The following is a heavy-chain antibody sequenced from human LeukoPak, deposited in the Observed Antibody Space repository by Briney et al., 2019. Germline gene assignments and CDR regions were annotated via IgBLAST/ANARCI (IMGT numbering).Heavy chain of an antibody. CDR2: INHGGST. V-gene: IGHV4-38-2*02. Sequence: SETLSLTCTVSGYSISSGYYWGWVRQPPGKGLEWIGEINHGGSTNYNSSLKSRVTASVDTSKNHFSLKLSSVTAADTAVYYCAITYYDILTGYHKHFDYWGRGNLVTVSS. CDR1: GYSISSGYY. CDR3: AITYYDILTGYHKHFDY. J-gene: IGHJ4*02. D-gene: IGHD3-9*01.